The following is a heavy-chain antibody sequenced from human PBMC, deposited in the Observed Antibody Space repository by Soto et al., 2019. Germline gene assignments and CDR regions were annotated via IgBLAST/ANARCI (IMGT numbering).Heavy chain of an antibody. CDR1: GYTFTSYG. V-gene: IGHV1-18*01. CDR2: ISAYNGNT. CDR3: ARSSRIAARPTVDY. J-gene: IGHJ4*02. Sequence: QVQLVQSGAEVKKPGASVKVSCKASGYTFTSYGISWVRQAPGQGLEWMGWISAYNGNTNYAQKLQGRVTMNTATSTSTGYMELRSLSSDDTAVYYCARSSRIAARPTVDYCGQGTLVTVSS. D-gene: IGHD6-6*01.